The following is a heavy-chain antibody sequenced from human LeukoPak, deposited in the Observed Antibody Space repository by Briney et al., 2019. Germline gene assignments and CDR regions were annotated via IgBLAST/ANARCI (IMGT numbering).Heavy chain of an antibody. CDR2: IRYDGSKK. CDR3: AKDLCSSSSCYLDI. D-gene: IGHD2-2*01. V-gene: IGHV3-30*02. CDR1: GFSFNNHG. Sequence: GWSLRLSCAASGFSFNNHGMHWVRQAPGRGLEWVAFIRYDGSKKYYADSVKGRFTISRDNSKNTLYLQVNSLRVEDTAVYYCAKDLCSSSSCYLDIWGQGAMVTVSS. J-gene: IGHJ3*02.